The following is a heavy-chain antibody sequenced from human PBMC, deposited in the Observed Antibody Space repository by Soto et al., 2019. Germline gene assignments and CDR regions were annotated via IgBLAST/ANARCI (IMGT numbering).Heavy chain of an antibody. J-gene: IGHJ5*02. CDR3: ARDTGIAVAGRWFDP. D-gene: IGHD6-19*01. CDR2: ISAYNGNT. CDR1: GYTFTSYG. Sequence: PSVKVSCKASGYTFTSYGISWVRQAPGQGLEWMGWISAYNGNTNYAQKLQGRVTMTTDTSTSTAYMELRSLRSDDTAVYYCARDTGIAVAGRWFDPWGQGTLVTVSS. V-gene: IGHV1-18*01.